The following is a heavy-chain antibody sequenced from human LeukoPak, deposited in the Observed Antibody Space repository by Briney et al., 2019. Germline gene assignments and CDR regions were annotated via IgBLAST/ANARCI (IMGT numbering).Heavy chain of an antibody. CDR3: AKDGYYYGSGFYYYYMDV. J-gene: IGHJ6*03. Sequence: GGSLRLSCAASGFTFSSYEMNWVRQAPGKGLEWVAVISYDGSNKYYADSVKGRFTISRDNSKNTLFLQMNSLRAEDTAVYYCAKDGYYYGSGFYYYYMDVWGKGTTVTVSS. CDR2: ISYDGSNK. V-gene: IGHV3-30*04. D-gene: IGHD3-10*01. CDR1: GFTFSSYE.